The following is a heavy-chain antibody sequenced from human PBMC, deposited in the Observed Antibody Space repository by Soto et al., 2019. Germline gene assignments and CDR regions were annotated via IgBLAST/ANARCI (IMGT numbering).Heavy chain of an antibody. CDR3: ARGGHSGSYYSLSHPDYYYYGMDV. D-gene: IGHD1-26*01. V-gene: IGHV1-69*06. Sequence: SPVKCSGTPSGCTFSIYAISSVRLALGQGVERSGCVTPIFGTANYAQKFQGRVTINADKSTSTDYMELSRMRSEDTAVYYCARGGHSGSYYSLSHPDYYYYGMDVWGQGTTVAVSS. J-gene: IGHJ6*02. CDR1: GCTFSIYA. CDR2: VTPIFGTA.